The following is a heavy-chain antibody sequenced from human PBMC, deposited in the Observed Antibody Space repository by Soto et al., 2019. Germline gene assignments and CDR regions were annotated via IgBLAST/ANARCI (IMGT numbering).Heavy chain of an antibody. Sequence: GGSLRLSCAASGFTFITYAMTWVRQAPGKGLDWVAAISGSADRTYYADSVKGRFTTIRDTSKNTVYLQMNSLRADDTAMYYCARDPSTTGYYGLDVWGQGTTVTVSS. CDR1: GFTFITYA. V-gene: IGHV3-23*01. CDR2: ISGSADRT. CDR3: ARDPSTTGYYGLDV. J-gene: IGHJ6*02.